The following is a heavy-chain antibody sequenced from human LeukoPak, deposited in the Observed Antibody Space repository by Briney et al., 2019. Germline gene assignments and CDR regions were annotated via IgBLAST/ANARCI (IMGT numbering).Heavy chain of an antibody. CDR1: GSTFSSYA. J-gene: IGHJ4*02. CDR3: AKAIGLGSYFDY. CDR2: ISGSGGST. D-gene: IGHD7-27*01. V-gene: IGHV3-23*01. Sequence: GGSLRLSCVASGSTFSSYAMSWVRQAPGKGLEWVSGISGSGGSTYYADSVKGRSTISRDNSKNTLYLQMNSLRVEDTAVYYCAKAIGLGSYFDYWGQGTLVTVSS.